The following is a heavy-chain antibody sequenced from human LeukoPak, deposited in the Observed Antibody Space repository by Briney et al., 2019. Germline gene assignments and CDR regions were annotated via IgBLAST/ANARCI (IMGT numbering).Heavy chain of an antibody. J-gene: IGHJ5*02. V-gene: IGHV4-34*01. Sequence: RXXXXXGLEWIGEINHSGSTNYTPSLKSRVTISVDTSNNQFSLKLSSVTAADTAVYYCARGRIPFDPWGQGTLVTVSS. CDR2: INHSGST. CDR3: ARGRIPFDP.